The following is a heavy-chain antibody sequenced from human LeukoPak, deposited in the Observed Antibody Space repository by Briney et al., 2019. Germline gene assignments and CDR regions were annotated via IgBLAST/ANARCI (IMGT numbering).Heavy chain of an antibody. CDR2: IYPYDSDT. V-gene: IGHV5-51*01. Sequence: GESLKISCEGSGYSFTTYWIGWVRQMPGKGLEWMGIIYPYDSDTRYSPSFQGQVTISADKSINTVYLQWSSLKASDTAIYYCARPQPTIFGVIKVWGTGTTVTVSS. CDR3: ARPQPTIFGVIKV. D-gene: IGHD3-3*01. J-gene: IGHJ6*04. CDR1: GYSFTTYW.